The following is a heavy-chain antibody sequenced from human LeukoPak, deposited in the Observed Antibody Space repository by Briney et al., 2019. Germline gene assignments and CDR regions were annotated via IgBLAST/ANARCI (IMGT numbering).Heavy chain of an antibody. D-gene: IGHD6-13*01. V-gene: IGHV5-51*01. CDR1: GYSFTSYW. CDR2: IYPGGADT. J-gene: IGHJ3*02. Sequence: GESLKISCKGSGYSFTSYWIGWVRQMPGKGLEWMGIIYPGGADTRYSPSFQGQVTISADKSISTAYLQWSSLKASDTAMYYCARPLIPAAAIQGAFDIWGQGTMVIVSS. CDR3: ARPLIPAAAIQGAFDI.